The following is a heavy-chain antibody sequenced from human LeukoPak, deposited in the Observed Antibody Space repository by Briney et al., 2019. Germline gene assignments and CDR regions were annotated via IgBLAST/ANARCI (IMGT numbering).Heavy chain of an antibody. CDR2: VFYSGST. D-gene: IGHD1-26*01. V-gene: IGHV4-39*01. CDR3: ATRRSGSRPYY. Sequence: TSETLSLTCTVSGASVSSSSYYWEWIRQPPGKGLEWVGSVFYSGSTNYNPSLKSRITMSVDTSKNQFSLRLNSVTATDTAVYYCATRRSGSRPYYWGQGTLVTVSS. J-gene: IGHJ4*02. CDR1: GASVSSSSYY.